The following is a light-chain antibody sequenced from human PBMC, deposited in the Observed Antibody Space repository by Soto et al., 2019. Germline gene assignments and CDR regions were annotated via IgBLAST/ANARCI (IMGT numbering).Light chain of an antibody. CDR3: QQYSSTSWT. CDR2: GAS. Sequence: EIVLTQSPGNLSLSPGERTTLSCRASQSISSSYLAWYQQKPGQAPRLLVYGASSRATGIPDRFSGSGSGTDFTLTISRLEPEDFALYYCQQYSSTSWTLGQGTKVEVK. CDR1: QSISSSY. J-gene: IGKJ1*01. V-gene: IGKV3-20*01.